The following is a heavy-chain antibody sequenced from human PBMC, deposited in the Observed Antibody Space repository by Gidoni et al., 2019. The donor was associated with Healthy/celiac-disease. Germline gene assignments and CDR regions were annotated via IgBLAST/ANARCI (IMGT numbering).Heavy chain of an antibody. CDR3: ARDKGIAAGYYYYGMDV. J-gene: IGHJ6*02. CDR2: ISSSSSYI. D-gene: IGHD6-13*01. Sequence: EVQLVESGGGLVKPGGSLRLSCAAAGFTFSSHCMNWVRQAPGKGLEGVSSISSSSSYIYYADSVKGRFTISRDNAKNSLYLQMNSLRAEDTAVYYCARDKGIAAGYYYYGMDVWGQGTTVTVSS. V-gene: IGHV3-21*01. CDR1: GFTFSSHC.